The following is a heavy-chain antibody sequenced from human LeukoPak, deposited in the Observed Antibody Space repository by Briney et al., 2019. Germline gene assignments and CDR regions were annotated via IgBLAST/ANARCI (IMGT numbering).Heavy chain of an antibody. V-gene: IGHV4-61*02. CDR3: ARARLALDY. CDR2: IYTSGST. D-gene: IGHD6-19*01. J-gene: IGHJ4*02. Sequence: SETLSLTCTVSGGSISSGSYYWSWIRQPAGKGLEWIGRIYTSGSTYYNPSLKSRVTISVDTSKNQFSLKLSSVTAADTAVYYCARARLALDYWGQGTLVTVSS. CDR1: GGSISSGSYY.